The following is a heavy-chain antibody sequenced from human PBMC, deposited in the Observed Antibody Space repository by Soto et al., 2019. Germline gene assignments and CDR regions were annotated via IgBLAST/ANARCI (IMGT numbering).Heavy chain of an antibody. Sequence: QVQLAQSGAEERKPGASVKVSCEATGYTFTACAMHWVRQAPGQRLEWMAWINPANGNTKYSQKFQGRLTITSDTSANTVYMELNSLTSEDTAMYYYTRSAISPYGGLIGPFDYWGQGNLVTVSS. V-gene: IGHV1-3*05. CDR2: INPANGNT. D-gene: IGHD3-16*02. CDR3: TRSAISPYGGLIGPFDY. J-gene: IGHJ4*02. CDR1: GYTFTACA.